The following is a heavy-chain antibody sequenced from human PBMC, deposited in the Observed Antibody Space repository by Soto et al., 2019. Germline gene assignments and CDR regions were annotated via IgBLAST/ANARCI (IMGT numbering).Heavy chain of an antibody. CDR3: ATMGTPATGLYYFDY. Sequence: SETLSLACTVSGGSISRGNYYWSCIRQPPGKGLEWIGFISYSGSTYYSLSLKSRVTISVDTSKNQFSLNLSFVTAADTAVYYCATMGTPATGLYYFDYWGQGTLVTVSS. V-gene: IGHV4-30-4*01. D-gene: IGHD5-18*01. CDR2: ISYSGST. CDR1: GGSISRGNYY. J-gene: IGHJ4*02.